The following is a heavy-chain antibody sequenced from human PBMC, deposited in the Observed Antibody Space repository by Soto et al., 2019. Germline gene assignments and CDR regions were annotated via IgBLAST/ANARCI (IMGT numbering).Heavy chain of an antibody. Sequence: PSQTLSLTCATTGDSVSSNSAGWSWVRQSPSRGLEWLGRTYYRSKWYYEYAVSVRGRITINPDTPKNQYSLQLNSVTPEDTAVYFCARGEQYSGRIFDYWGQRPLFTVAS. V-gene: IGHV6-1*01. J-gene: IGHJ4*01. D-gene: IGHD1-26*01. CDR3: ARGEQYSGRIFDY. CDR1: GDSVSSNSAG. CDR2: TYYRSKWYY.